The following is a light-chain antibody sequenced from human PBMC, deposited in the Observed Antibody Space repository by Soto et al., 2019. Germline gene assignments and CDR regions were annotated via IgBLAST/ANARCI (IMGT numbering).Light chain of an antibody. CDR1: QGINNL. CDR3: LQHNTYPQT. CDR2: AAS. V-gene: IGKV1-17*03. Sequence: DIQMTRSPSAMSASVGDRVTITCRASQGINNLLGWFQQKPGTAPKRLIYAASSLESGVPSRFSGSGSGTEFTLTISSLQPEDFATYYCLQHNTYPQTFGQGTKV. J-gene: IGKJ1*01.